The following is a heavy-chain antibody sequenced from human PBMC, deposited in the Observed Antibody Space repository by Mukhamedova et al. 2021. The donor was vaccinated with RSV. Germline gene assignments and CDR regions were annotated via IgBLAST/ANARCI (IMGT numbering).Heavy chain of an antibody. V-gene: IGHV3-7*03. CDR2: IKQDGSEK. Sequence: TFSSYWMSWVRQAPGKGLEWVANIKQDGSEKYYVDSVKGRFTISRDNAKNSLYLQMNSLRAEDTAAYYCARCAGHAVDYWGRGT. CDR1: TFSSYW. CDR3: ARCAGHAVDY. J-gene: IGHJ4*02. D-gene: IGHD2-8*01.